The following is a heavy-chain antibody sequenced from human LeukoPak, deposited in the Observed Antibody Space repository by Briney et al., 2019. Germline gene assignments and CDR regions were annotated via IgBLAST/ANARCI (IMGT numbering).Heavy chain of an antibody. CDR2: FNPKNGET. CDR1: GYTLTELS. V-gene: IGHV1-24*01. D-gene: IGHD2-2*02. CDR3: AGVGYCSSTSCYNGGYYYYMDV. J-gene: IGHJ6*03. Sequence: ASVKVSCKVSGYTLTELSMHWVRQAPGQGLEWMGWFNPKNGETIYAQKFQGRVTMTEDTSTSTAYMELSSLRSEDTAVYYCAGVGYCSSTSCYNGGYYYYMDVWGKGTAVTVSS.